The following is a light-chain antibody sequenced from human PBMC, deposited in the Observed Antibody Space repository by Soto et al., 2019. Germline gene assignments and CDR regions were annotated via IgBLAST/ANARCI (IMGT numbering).Light chain of an antibody. Sequence: VMTQSPATLSVSPGERATLSCRASQSVSTNLAWYQQRPGQAPRLIISGAYTRATGIPARFSGSGSGTEFTLTISSLQSEDFATYYCQQVNVYPSTFGGGTKVEIK. CDR2: GAY. V-gene: IGKV3-15*01. J-gene: IGKJ4*01. CDR3: QQVNVYPST. CDR1: QSVSTN.